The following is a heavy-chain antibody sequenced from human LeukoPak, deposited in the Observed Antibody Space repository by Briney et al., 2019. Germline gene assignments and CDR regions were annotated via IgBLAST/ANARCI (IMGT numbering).Heavy chain of an antibody. V-gene: IGHV4-39*01. Sequence: KPSETLSLTCTVSGGSISSSSYYRGWIRQPPGKGLEWIGSIYYSGSTYYNPSLKSRVTISVDTSKNQFSLKLSSVTAADTAVYYCARGGDTDMPRDWFDPWGQGTLVIVSS. CDR3: ARGGDTDMPRDWFDP. J-gene: IGHJ5*02. CDR1: GGSISSSSYY. CDR2: IYYSGST. D-gene: IGHD5-18*01.